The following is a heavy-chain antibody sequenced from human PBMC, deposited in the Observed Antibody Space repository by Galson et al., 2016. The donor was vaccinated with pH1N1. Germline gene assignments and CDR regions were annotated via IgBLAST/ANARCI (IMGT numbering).Heavy chain of an antibody. J-gene: IGHJ4*02. Sequence: SLRLSCAASGFTFDDHALHWVRQAPGKGLEWLSIISWNSASKGYADSVKGRFSISRDNAKNSLYLQMNSLRPEDTGVYFCTRDKGTTGVGATFDYGGQGTLVTVSA. CDR3: TRDKGTTGVGATFDY. CDR2: ISWNSASK. D-gene: IGHD1-26*01. V-gene: IGHV3-9*01. CDR1: GFTFDDHA.